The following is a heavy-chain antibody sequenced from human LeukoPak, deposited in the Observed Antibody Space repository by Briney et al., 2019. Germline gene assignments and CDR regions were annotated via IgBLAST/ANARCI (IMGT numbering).Heavy chain of an antibody. J-gene: IGHJ4*02. D-gene: IGHD3-22*01. CDR2: IYYSGST. CDR3: ARGYYDSSGYSLPFDY. Sequence: PSETLSLTCTVSGGSISSYYWSWIRQPPGKRLEWIGYIYYSGSTNYNPSLKSRVTISVDTSKNQFSLKLSSVTAADTAVYYCARGYYDSSGYSLPFDYWGQGTLVTVSS. V-gene: IGHV4-59*01. CDR1: GGSISSYY.